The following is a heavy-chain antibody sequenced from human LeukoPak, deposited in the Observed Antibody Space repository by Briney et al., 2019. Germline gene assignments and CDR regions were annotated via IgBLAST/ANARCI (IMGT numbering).Heavy chain of an antibody. V-gene: IGHV3-23*01. CDR1: GFTFSSYG. J-gene: IGHJ6*04. Sequence: GGSLRLSCAASGFTFSSYGMSWVRQAPGKGLEWVSAISNSGDNTYYADSVKGRFTISRDNAKNSLYLQMNSLRAEDTAVYYCAELGITMIGGVWGKGTTVTISS. D-gene: IGHD3-10*02. CDR2: ISNSGDNT. CDR3: AELGITMIGGV.